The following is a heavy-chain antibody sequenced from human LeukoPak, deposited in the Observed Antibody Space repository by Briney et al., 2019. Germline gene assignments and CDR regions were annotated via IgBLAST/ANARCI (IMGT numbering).Heavy chain of an antibody. CDR2: IFPADSDT. J-gene: IGHJ4*02. CDR3: ARHGGAGDGYLDY. V-gene: IGHV5-51*01. CDR1: GYRFTSYW. D-gene: IGHD7-27*01. Sequence: GESLKISFQGSGYRFTSYWIGWVRQMPGKGLGWMGIIFPADSDTRYSPSFQGQVTFSADKSISTAYLQWSSLKASDTAMYYCARHGGAGDGYLDYWGQGTLVTVSS.